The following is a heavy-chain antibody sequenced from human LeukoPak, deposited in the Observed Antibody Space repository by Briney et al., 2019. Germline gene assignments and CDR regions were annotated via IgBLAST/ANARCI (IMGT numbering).Heavy chain of an antibody. CDR3: ARAYSGGGGDYFDY. CDR2: ISYDGSNK. J-gene: IGHJ4*02. D-gene: IGHD6-25*01. Sequence: GGSLRLSCAASGFTFSSYAMHWVRQAPGRGVEWVAVISYDGSNKYYADSVKGRFTISRDNSKNTLYLQMNSLRAEDTAVYYCARAYSGGGGDYFDYWGQGTLVTVSS. CDR1: GFTFSSYA. V-gene: IGHV3-30-3*01.